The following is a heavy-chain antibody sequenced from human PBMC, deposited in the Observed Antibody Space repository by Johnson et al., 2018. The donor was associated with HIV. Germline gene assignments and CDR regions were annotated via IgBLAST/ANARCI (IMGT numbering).Heavy chain of an antibody. Sequence: QVQLVESGGGLVQPGGSLRLSCAASGFTVSSNYMSWVRPAPGQGLEWVAVISYDGSNKYYADSVKGRFTISRDNSKNTLYLQMNSLRAEDTAVYYCAKDTVSGSYYDAFDIWGQGTMVTVSS. CDR1: GFTVSSNY. CDR3: AKDTVSGSYYDAFDI. D-gene: IGHD1-26*01. V-gene: IGHV3-30*18. CDR2: ISYDGSNK. J-gene: IGHJ3*02.